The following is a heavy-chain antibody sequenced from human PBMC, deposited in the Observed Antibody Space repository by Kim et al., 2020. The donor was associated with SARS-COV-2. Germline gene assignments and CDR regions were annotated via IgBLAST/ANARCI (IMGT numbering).Heavy chain of an antibody. CDR1: GFTFSSYG. Sequence: GSLRLSCGASGFTFSSYGMHWVRQAPGKGLEGVAVIWYDGRNKYYADSVKGRFTISRDNSKNTLYLQMNSLRAEDTAVYYCARPMIVVANYYYGMDVWGQGTTVTVSS. J-gene: IGHJ6*02. D-gene: IGHD3-22*01. CDR2: IWYDGRNK. V-gene: IGHV3-33*01. CDR3: ARPMIVVANYYYGMDV.